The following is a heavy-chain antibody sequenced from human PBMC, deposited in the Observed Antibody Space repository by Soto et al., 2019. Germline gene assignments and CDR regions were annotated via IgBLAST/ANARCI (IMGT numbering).Heavy chain of an antibody. CDR1: GGTFSSYA. CDR2: IIPIFGTA. V-gene: IGHV1-69*01. CDR3: AREVGIVVVVAATGYGMDV. J-gene: IGHJ6*02. Sequence: QVQLVQSGAEVKKPGSSVKVSCKASGGTFSSYAISWVRQAPGQVLEWMGVIIPIFGTANYAQKFQGRVTITADESTSTAYMELSSLRSEDTAVYYCAREVGIVVVVAATGYGMDVWGQGTTVTVSS. D-gene: IGHD2-15*01.